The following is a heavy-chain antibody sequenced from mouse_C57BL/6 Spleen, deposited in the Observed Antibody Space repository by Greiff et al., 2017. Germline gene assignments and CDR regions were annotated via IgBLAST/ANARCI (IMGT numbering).Heavy chain of an antibody. Sequence: VQLQQSGPELVKPGASVKISCKASGYSFTDYNMNWVKQSNGKSLEWIGVINPNYGTTSYSQKFKGKATLTVDQSSSTAYMQLNSLTSEDSAVYYCATYYYGSSYGYFDVWGTGTTVTVSS. J-gene: IGHJ1*03. CDR2: INPNYGTT. D-gene: IGHD1-1*01. CDR3: ATYYYGSSYGYFDV. V-gene: IGHV1-39*01. CDR1: GYSFTDYN.